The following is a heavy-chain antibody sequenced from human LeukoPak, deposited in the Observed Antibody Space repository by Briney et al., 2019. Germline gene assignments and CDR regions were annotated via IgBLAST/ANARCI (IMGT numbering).Heavy chain of an antibody. Sequence: ASVKVSFKASGGTFSSYAISWVRQAPGQGLEWMGGIIPVFSTANYAQKFQGRVTITADESTSTAYMELSSLRSEDTAVYYCARDRVVGLGIDNAFDIWGHGTMVTVSS. J-gene: IGHJ3*02. CDR1: GGTFSSYA. D-gene: IGHD2-15*01. CDR3: ARDRVVGLGIDNAFDI. V-gene: IGHV1-69*13. CDR2: IIPVFSTA.